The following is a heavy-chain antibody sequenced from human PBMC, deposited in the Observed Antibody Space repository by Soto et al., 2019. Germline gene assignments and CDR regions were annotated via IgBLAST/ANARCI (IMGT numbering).Heavy chain of an antibody. CDR1: GFTVSSNY. Sequence: GGSLRLSCAASGFTVSSNYMSWVRQAPGKGLEWVSVIYSGGSTYYADSVKGRFTISRDNSKNTLYLQMNSLRAEDTAVYYCARGPILWFGETTDYWGQGTLVTVSS. CDR3: ARGPILWFGETTDY. CDR2: IYSGGST. J-gene: IGHJ4*02. V-gene: IGHV3-66*01. D-gene: IGHD3-10*01.